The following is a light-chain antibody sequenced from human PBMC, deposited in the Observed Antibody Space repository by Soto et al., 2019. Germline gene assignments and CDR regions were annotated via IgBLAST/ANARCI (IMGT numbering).Light chain of an antibody. CDR3: QQYSSSPPEFT. Sequence: EIVLTQSPGTLSVSPGERVTLSCRASQSVSSNYLAWYQQRPGQAPRLLIFGASYRATGIPDRFSGSGSGTDFTLTISRLEPADFAVYYCQQYSSSPPEFTFGPGTTVDSK. J-gene: IGKJ3*01. CDR1: QSVSSNY. V-gene: IGKV3-20*01. CDR2: GAS.